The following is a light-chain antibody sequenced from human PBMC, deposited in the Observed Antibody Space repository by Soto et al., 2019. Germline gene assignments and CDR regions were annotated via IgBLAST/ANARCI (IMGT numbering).Light chain of an antibody. CDR3: QQYNSYRRT. CDR2: KAS. CDR1: QSISSW. Sequence: DIQMAQSPSTLSASVGDRVTITCRASQSISSWLAWYQQKPGQAPKLLIYKASSLESGVPSRFSGSGSGTAFTLTISSRQPDDFATYYCQQYNSYRRTFGQGTKVEIK. J-gene: IGKJ1*01. V-gene: IGKV1-5*03.